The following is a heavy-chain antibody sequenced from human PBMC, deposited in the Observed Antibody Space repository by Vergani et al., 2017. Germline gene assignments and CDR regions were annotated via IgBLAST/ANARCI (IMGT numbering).Heavy chain of an antibody. CDR1: GGSISSYY. D-gene: IGHD6-19*01. J-gene: IGHJ2*01. CDR2: IYYSGST. Sequence: QVQLQESGPGLVKPSETLSLTCTVSGGSISSYYWSWIRQPPGKGLEWIGYIYYSGSTNYNPSLKSRVTISVDPSKNQFSLKLSSVTAADTAVYYCARVPYSSGWYDWYFDLWGRGTLVTVSS. CDR3: ARVPYSSGWYDWYFDL. V-gene: IGHV4-59*01.